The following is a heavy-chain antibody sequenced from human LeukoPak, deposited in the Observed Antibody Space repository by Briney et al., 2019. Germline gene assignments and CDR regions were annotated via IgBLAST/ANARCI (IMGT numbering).Heavy chain of an antibody. D-gene: IGHD4-11*01. CDR1: GFTFSDYY. CDR2: ISSSGSTI. J-gene: IGHJ6*03. CDR3: ATPLYSNYVNYYYYMDV. Sequence: GGSLRLSCAASGFTFSDYYMSWIRQAPGKGLEWVSYISSSGSTIYYADSVKGRFTISRDNAKNSLYLQMNSLRAEDTAVYYCATPLYSNYVNYYYYMDVWGKGTTVTVSS. V-gene: IGHV3-11*04.